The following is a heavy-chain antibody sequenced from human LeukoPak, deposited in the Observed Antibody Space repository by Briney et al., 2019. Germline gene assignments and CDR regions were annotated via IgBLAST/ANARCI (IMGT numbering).Heavy chain of an antibody. J-gene: IGHJ4*02. CDR2: TYYRSNWFY. Sequence: SQTLSLTCAISGDSVSSNIVAWNWIRQSPSRGLEWLGRTYYRSNWFYDYAVSVKSRITINPDTSKNQFSLQLNSVTPEDTAMYYCAREGPGTIDWGQGTLVTVSS. D-gene: IGHD3-3*01. CDR3: AREGPGTID. V-gene: IGHV6-1*01. CDR1: GDSVSSNIVA.